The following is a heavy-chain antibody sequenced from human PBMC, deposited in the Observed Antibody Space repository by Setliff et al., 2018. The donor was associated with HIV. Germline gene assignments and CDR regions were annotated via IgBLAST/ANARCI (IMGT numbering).Heavy chain of an antibody. V-gene: IGHV4-61*02. CDR1: GGSISSGNYY. D-gene: IGHD1-26*01. J-gene: IGHJ4*02. Sequence: SETLSLTCTVSGGSISSGNYYWSWIRQPAGKGLEWIGRIYTSGSTKYNPSLKRRVTISVDTSKNQFSLKLNSVTAADTAVYYCARDRYSGSSTDYWGQGTLVTVSS. CDR3: ARDRYSGSSTDY. CDR2: IYTSGST.